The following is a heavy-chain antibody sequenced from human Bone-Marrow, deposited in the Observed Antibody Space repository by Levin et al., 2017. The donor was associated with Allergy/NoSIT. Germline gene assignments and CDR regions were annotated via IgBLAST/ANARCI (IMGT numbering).Heavy chain of an antibody. D-gene: IGHD3-9*01. Sequence: SETLSLTCTVSGGSISSARDYWSWIRQPAGKGLEWIGRISASGSNNYNPSLKSRVTISVDTSKNQFSLKLSSVTAADTAVYYCARDAASFYYDVLTGNSKHYYYMDVWGKGTTVIVSS. CDR2: ISASGSN. CDR3: ARDAASFYYDVLTGNSKHYYYMDV. V-gene: IGHV4-61*02. J-gene: IGHJ6*03. CDR1: GGSISSARDY.